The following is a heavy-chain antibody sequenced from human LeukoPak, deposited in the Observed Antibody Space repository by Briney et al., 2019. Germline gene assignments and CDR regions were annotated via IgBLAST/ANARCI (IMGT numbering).Heavy chain of an antibody. D-gene: IGHD3-10*01. Sequence: ASVKVSCKASGYTFSDYYIHWVRQAPGQGLELMGWINPNSGDTNYAQKFQGRVTMTRDTSISTAYMELRRLRSDDTAVYYCARDSQGNYWGQGTLVTVSS. V-gene: IGHV1-2*02. CDR2: INPNSGDT. J-gene: IGHJ4*02. CDR3: ARDSQGNY. CDR1: GYTFSDYY.